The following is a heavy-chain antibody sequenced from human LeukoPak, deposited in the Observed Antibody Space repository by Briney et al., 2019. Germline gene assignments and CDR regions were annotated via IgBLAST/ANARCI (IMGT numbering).Heavy chain of an antibody. CDR2: ISSSGGTI. CDR1: GFTFSSYS. CDR3: ARARLGDLSFFDY. D-gene: IGHD3-16*02. Sequence: HPGGSLRLSCAASGFTFSSYSMTWVRQAPGKGLEWVSYISSSGGTIYYAGSVKGRFTISRDNAKNSLYLQMHSLRDEDMAVYYCARARLGDLSFFDYWGQGTLVTVSS. V-gene: IGHV3-48*02. J-gene: IGHJ4*02.